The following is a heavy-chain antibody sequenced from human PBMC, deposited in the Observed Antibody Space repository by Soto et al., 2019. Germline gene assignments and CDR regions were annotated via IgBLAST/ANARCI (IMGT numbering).Heavy chain of an antibody. CDR2: IYAGGGST. J-gene: IGHJ4*02. V-gene: IGHV3-66*01. CDR3: ARTRDNGVRGRDYFDS. CDR1: GFTVSSNY. Sequence: EVQLVESGGGLVQSGGSLRLSCAASGFTVSSNYMSWVRQAPGKGLEWVSVIYAGGGSTYYADSVKGRFTISRDSSKNTLYLQMNRLRAEDTALYFCARTRDNGVRGRDYFDSWGQGTLVTVSS. D-gene: IGHD3-10*01.